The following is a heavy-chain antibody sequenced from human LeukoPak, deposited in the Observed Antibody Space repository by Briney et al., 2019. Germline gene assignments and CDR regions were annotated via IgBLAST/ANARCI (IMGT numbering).Heavy chain of an antibody. CDR1: GDSISGYY. CDR3: ARIRNYCDY. D-gene: IGHD1-14*01. CDR2: IYSSGST. J-gene: IGHJ4*02. Sequence: PSETLSLTCTVSGDSISGYYWTWIRQPPGKGLEWIGYIYSSGSTKYNPSLESRVIISIDTSKNQFSLKLSSVTAADTAVYYCARIRNYCDYWGQGTLVIVSS. V-gene: IGHV4-59*01.